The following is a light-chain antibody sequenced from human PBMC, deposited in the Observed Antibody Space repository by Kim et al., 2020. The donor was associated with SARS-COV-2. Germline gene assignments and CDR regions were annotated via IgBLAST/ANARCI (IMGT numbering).Light chain of an antibody. CDR3: HEYGNSPRT. V-gene: IGKV3-20*01. CDR2: GAS. Sequence: LSRGERAPPPGRASQSVGSNDLAGLHQKPGQAPRLLICGASSRATGIPDRFSGSGSGTDFTLTISSLEPEDFAVYFCHEYGNSPRTFGKGTKVEIK. J-gene: IGKJ2*01. CDR1: QSVGSND.